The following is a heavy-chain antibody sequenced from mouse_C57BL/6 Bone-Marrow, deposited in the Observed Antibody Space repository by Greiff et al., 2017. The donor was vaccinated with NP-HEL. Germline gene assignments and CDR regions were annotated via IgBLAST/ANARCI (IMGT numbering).Heavy chain of an antibody. J-gene: IGHJ1*03. CDR3: ANYGSSYYWYFDV. CDR2: IYPRSGNT. Sequence: VQLQQSGAELARPGASVKLSCKASGYTFTSYGISWVKQRTGQGLEWIGEIYPRSGNTYYNEKFKGKATLTADKSSSTAYMELRSLTSEDSAVYFCANYGSSYYWYFDVWGTGTTVTVSS. CDR1: GYTFTSYG. D-gene: IGHD1-1*01. V-gene: IGHV1-81*01.